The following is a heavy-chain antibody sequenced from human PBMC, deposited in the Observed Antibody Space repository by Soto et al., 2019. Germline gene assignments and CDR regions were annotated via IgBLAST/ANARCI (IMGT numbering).Heavy chain of an antibody. J-gene: IGHJ3*02. CDR2: LNSDGSST. CDR3: ARFYDFLWGSYRGADAFDI. V-gene: IGHV3-74*01. Sequence: EVQLVESGGGLVQPGGSLRLSCAASGFTFSSYWMHWVRQAPGKGLVWVSRLNSDGSSTSYADSVKGRFTISRDNAKNPLYLQMNSLRAEDTAVYCCARFYDFLWGSYRGADAFDIWGQGTMVTVSS. CDR1: GFTFSSYW. D-gene: IGHD3-16*02.